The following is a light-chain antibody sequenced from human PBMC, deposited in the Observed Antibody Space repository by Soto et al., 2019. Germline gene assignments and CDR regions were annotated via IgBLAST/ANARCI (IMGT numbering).Light chain of an antibody. CDR1: QSVSTN. CDR2: GAS. J-gene: IGKJ4*01. CDR3: QQYKGYPLT. V-gene: IGKV3-15*01. Sequence: EIVMTQSPATLSVSPGASATLSCRASQSVSTNLAWYQQKPGQVPRVLIYGASTRATEIPARFSGSGSGTEFTLTIDSLQSEDFATYYCQQYKGYPLTFGGGTKVEIK.